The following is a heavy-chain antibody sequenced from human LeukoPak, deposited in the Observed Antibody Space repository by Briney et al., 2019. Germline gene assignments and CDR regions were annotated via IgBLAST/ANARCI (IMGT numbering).Heavy chain of an antibody. Sequence: PSETLPLTXAVSGYSISSGYYWGWIRQPPGKGLEWIGSIYHSGSTYYNPSLKSRVTISVDTSKNQFSLKLSSVTAADTAVYYSAIRTTTVTVEIDYWGQGTLVTVSS. J-gene: IGHJ4*02. D-gene: IGHD4-17*01. CDR3: AIRTTTVTVEIDY. CDR2: IYHSGST. CDR1: GYSISSGYY. V-gene: IGHV4-38-2*01.